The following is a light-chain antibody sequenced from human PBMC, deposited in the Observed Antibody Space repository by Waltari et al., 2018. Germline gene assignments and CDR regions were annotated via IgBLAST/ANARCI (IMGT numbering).Light chain of an antibody. CDR3: QKNDRLRAT. J-gene: IGKJ1*01. CDR1: QSVGRS. V-gene: IGKV3-20*01. Sequence: EIVLTQSPGTLSLSPGERATLSCRASQSVGRSLVWYQQKPGQAPRLLIYGASNRATGIPDRFSGRGSGTDFSLTISTLEPEVFAVYYCQKNDRLRATFGQGTKVEIK. CDR2: GAS.